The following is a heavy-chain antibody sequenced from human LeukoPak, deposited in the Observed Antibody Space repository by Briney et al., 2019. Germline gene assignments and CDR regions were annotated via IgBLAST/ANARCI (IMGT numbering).Heavy chain of an antibody. Sequence: ASVKVSCKASGYTFINYGINWVRQDPGQGLARMGWISGYNGNTKYAQKFQGRVTMTTDSSTSTVYMELRSLRSDDTAVYYCAREGYGDYPDYWGQGTLVIVSS. V-gene: IGHV1-18*01. CDR1: GYTFINYG. D-gene: IGHD4-17*01. CDR2: ISGYNGNT. J-gene: IGHJ4*02. CDR3: AREGYGDYPDY.